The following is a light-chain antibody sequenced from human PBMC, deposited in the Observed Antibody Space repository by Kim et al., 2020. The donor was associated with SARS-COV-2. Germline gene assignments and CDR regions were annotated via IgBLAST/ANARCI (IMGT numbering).Light chain of an antibody. Sequence: QSALTQPDSVSGYPGQSITISCTGTSSDVGGYNYVSWYQQHPGKAPKLMIYDVSKRPSGVSNSFSGSKSGNTASLTISGLQAEDEADYYCSSYTSSNSYVFGTGTKVTVL. V-gene: IGLV2-14*01. J-gene: IGLJ1*01. CDR1: SSDVGGYNY. CDR2: DVS. CDR3: SSYTSSNSYV.